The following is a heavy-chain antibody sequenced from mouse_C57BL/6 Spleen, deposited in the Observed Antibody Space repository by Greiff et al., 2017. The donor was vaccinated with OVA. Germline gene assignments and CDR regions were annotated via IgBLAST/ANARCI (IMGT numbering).Heavy chain of an antibody. J-gene: IGHJ1*03. V-gene: IGHV5-17*01. CDR2: ISSGSSTI. CDR3: ARNYYGRGYFDV. D-gene: IGHD1-1*01. Sequence: DVMLVESGGGLVKPGGSLKLSCAASGFTFSDYGMHWVRQAPEKGLEWVAYISSGSSTIYYADTVKGRFTISRDNAKNTLFLQMTSLRSEDTDMYYCARNYYGRGYFDVWGTGTTVTVSS. CDR1: GFTFSDYG.